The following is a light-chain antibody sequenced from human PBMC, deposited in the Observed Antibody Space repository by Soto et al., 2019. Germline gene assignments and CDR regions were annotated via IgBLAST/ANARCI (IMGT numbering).Light chain of an antibody. J-gene: IGKJ2*01. CDR2: GAS. Sequence: VLAQSPGTLSLSPGERATLACRASQSVSSNFLAWYQHKVGQAPRLLMYGASIRAAGAPDRFTGGECGTEFTLTISRVEPADFAVYYCQHFGGSPPKYTFGHGTKLE. CDR1: QSVSSNF. V-gene: IGKV3-20*01. CDR3: QHFGGSPPKYT.